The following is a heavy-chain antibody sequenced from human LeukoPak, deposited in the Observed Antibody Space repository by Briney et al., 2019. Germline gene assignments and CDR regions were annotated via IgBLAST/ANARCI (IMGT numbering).Heavy chain of an antibody. CDR1: GYTFTSNY. Sequence: ASVKVSCKASGYTFTSNYIHWVRQAPGQGLEWMGMIYPRDGSTSYAQKFQGRVTMTEDTSTDTAYMELSSLRSEDTAVYYCATDGRAGTGYFDYWGQGTLVTVSS. CDR3: ATDGRAGTGYFDY. CDR2: IYPRDGST. D-gene: IGHD6-13*01. J-gene: IGHJ4*02. V-gene: IGHV1-46*01.